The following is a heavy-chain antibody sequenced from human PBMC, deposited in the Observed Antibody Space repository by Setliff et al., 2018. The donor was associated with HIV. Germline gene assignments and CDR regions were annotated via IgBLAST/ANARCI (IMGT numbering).Heavy chain of an antibody. J-gene: IGHJ3*02. CDR1: DYSISSGYY. CDR2: IYHSGST. D-gene: IGHD2-8*01. V-gene: IGHV4-38-2*01. CDR3: ARALVDDIVLMVYAHAFDI. Sequence: SETLSLTCAVSDYSISSGYYWGWIRQPPGKGLEWIGSIYHSGSTYYNPSLKSRVTISVDTSKNQFSLKLSSVTAADTAVYYCARALVDDIVLMVYAHAFDIWGQGTMVTVSS.